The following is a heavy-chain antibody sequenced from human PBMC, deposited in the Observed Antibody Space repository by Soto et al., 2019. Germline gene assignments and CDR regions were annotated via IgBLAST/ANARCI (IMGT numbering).Heavy chain of an antibody. CDR1: GFTFGDYT. CDR2: ITWDGINI. Sequence: EVQLVESGGGVVQPGRSLRLSCTASGFTFGDYTMHWVRQAPGKGLEWVSLITWDGINIEYADSVRGRFTISRDNSKNSLYLQMNGLRHEDTAFYYCAKDGIAWHWGQGTLVTVSS. V-gene: IGHV3-43*01. CDR3: AKDGIAWH. J-gene: IGHJ4*02. D-gene: IGHD2-15*01.